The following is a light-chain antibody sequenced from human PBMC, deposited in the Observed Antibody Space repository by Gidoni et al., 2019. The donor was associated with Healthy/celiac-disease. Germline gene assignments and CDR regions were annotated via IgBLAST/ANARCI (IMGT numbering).Light chain of an antibody. CDR2: EVT. CDR1: SSDVGSYNL. Sequence: QSALTQPASVSGSPGQSITISCTGTSSDVGSYNLVSWYTQYPGKVPKVMIYEVTKRPSGVSNRFSGSKSGNTASLTISGLQAVDEADYYCCSYAGGTSYVFGSGTSVTVL. CDR3: CSYAGGTSYV. V-gene: IGLV2-23*02. J-gene: IGLJ1*01.